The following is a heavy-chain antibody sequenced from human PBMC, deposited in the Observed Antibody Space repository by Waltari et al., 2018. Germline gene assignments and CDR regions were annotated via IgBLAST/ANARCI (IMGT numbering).Heavy chain of an antibody. CDR2: INHRGST. V-gene: IGHV4-34*01. CDR3: ARGLGYYYGSGSYYYYYYYMDV. D-gene: IGHD3-10*01. J-gene: IGHJ6*03. Sequence: QVQLQQWGAGLLKPSETLSLTCAVYGGSFSGYYWSWIRQPPGKGLEWIGEINHRGSTNYNPSLKSRVTISVDTSKNQFSLKLSSVTAADTAVYYCARGLGYYYGSGSYYYYYYYMDVWGKGTTVTVSS. CDR1: GGSFSGYY.